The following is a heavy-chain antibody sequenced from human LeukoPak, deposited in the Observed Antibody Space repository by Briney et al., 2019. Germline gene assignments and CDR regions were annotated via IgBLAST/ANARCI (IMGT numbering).Heavy chain of an antibody. J-gene: IGHJ5*02. D-gene: IGHD1-26*01. CDR2: IIPIFGTA. CDR1: GGTFSIYA. Sequence: GASVTVSCTASGGTFSIYAISWVRQAPGQGPEWMGGIIPIFGTANYAQKFQGRVTITADESTSTAYMELSSLRSEDTAVYYCARGGIVGATIDWFDPWGQGTLVTVSS. V-gene: IGHV1-69*13. CDR3: ARGGIVGATIDWFDP.